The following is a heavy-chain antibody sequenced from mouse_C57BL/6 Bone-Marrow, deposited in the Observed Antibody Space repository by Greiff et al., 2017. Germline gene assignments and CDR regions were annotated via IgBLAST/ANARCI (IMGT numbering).Heavy chain of an antibody. Sequence: EVQLVESGAELVRPGASVKLSCTASGFNIKDDYMHWVKQRPEQGLEWIGWIDPANGDTEYASKFQGKATITADTSSNTAYLQLSSLTSEDTAVYYCAWELPWFAYWGQGTLVTVSA. CDR1: GFNIKDDY. CDR3: AWELPWFAY. D-gene: IGHD2-1*01. CDR2: IDPANGDT. V-gene: IGHV14-4*01. J-gene: IGHJ3*01.